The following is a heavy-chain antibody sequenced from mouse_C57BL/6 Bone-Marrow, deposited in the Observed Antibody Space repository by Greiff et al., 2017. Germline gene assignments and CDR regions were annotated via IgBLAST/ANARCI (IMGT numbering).Heavy chain of an antibody. Sequence: DVMLVESGGGLVKPGGSLKLSCAASGFTFSSYAMSWVRQTPEKRLEWVATISDGGSYTYYPDNVKGRFTISRDNAKNNLYLQMSHLKSEDTAMYYCARDRVYYYGSSWYFDVWGTGTTVTVSS. CDR3: ARDRVYYYGSSWYFDV. D-gene: IGHD1-1*01. V-gene: IGHV5-4*01. CDR1: GFTFSSYA. CDR2: ISDGGSYT. J-gene: IGHJ1*03.